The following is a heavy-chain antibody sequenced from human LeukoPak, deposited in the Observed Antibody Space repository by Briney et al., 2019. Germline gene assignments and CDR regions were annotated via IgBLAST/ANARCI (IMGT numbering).Heavy chain of an antibody. CDR1: GYTLTELS. CDR3: ATVPSPTGSMTYYFGY. Sequence: ASVKVSCKVSGYTLTELSMHWVRQAPGKGLEWMGGFDPEDGETIYAQKFQGRDTMTEDTSTDTAYMELSSLRSEDTAVYYCATVPSPTGSMTYYFGYWGQGTLVTVSS. V-gene: IGHV1-24*01. D-gene: IGHD3-9*01. J-gene: IGHJ4*02. CDR2: FDPEDGET.